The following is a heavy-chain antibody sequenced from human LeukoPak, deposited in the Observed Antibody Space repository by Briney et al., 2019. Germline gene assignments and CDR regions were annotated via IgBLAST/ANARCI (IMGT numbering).Heavy chain of an antibody. V-gene: IGHV3-23*01. J-gene: IGHJ3*02. CDR3: ARGVFKWLRAAPDSGGDAFDI. CDR2: IIGSGGTT. CDR1: GFTFSSYA. Sequence: GGSLRLSCVASGFTFSSYAMSWVRQAPGKGLEWVSSIIGSGGTTYYADSVKGRFTITRDNSKNTVHLQMNSLRAEDTAIYYCARGVFKWLRAAPDSGGDAFDIWGQGTMVTVSS. D-gene: IGHD5-12*01.